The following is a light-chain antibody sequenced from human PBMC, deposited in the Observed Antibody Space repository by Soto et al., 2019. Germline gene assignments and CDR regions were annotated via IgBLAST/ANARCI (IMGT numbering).Light chain of an antibody. V-gene: IGKV1-8*01. J-gene: IGKJ4*01. CDR2: VAS. CDR1: QDISSY. CDR3: QQYYEFPLT. Sequence: AIQLTQSPSSLSASIEDRVTITCLASQDISSYLAWYQQKPGKAPNLLIYVASTLQSGVPSRFSGSGSGTDFTLTISRLQSEDFATYYCQQYYEFPLTFGGGTKV.